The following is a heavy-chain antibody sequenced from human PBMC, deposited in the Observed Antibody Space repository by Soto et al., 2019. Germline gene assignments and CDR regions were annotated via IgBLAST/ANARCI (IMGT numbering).Heavy chain of an antibody. CDR2: IIWDGGIT. CDR3: AKAGAYNYGSYFDY. V-gene: IGHV3-43*01. CDR1: GXTFDDYT. Sequence: GSLRLSCAASGXTFDDYTMQWVRQAPGKGLEWVSVIIWDGGITYCEDSVKGRFTISIDNSKNSLYLQMNSLTTEDTALYYCAKAGAYNYGSYFDYWGQGTLGTVS. J-gene: IGHJ4*02. D-gene: IGHD5-18*01.